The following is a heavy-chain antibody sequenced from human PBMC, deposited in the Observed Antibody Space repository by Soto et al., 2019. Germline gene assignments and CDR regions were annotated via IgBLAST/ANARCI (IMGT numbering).Heavy chain of an antibody. D-gene: IGHD6-19*01. CDR3: ARRPSSGWYYYYGMDV. CDR2: INHSGST. V-gene: IGHV4-34*01. Sequence: SETLSLTCAVYGGSFSGYYWSWIRQPPGKGLEWIGEINHSGSTNYNPSLKSRVTISVDTSKNQFSLKLSSVTAADTAVYYCARRPSSGWYYYYGMDVWGQGTTVTVSS. CDR1: GGSFSGYY. J-gene: IGHJ6*02.